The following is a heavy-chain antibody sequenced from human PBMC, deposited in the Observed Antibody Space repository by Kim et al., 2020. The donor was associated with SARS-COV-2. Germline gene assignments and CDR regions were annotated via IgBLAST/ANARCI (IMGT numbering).Heavy chain of an antibody. Sequence: YYAGSVGGGFPLARDNSKNRLYLQMNGLWTEDTALYYCVGDRGDGYNELDYWGQGTLVTVSS. D-gene: IGHD5-12*01. J-gene: IGHJ4*02. CDR3: VGDRGDGYNELDY. V-gene: IGHV3-30*13.